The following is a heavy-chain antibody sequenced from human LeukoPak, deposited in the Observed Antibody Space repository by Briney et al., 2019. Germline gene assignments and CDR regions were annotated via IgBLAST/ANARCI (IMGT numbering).Heavy chain of an antibody. V-gene: IGHV1-69*04. CDR3: ARDEVAGYY. Sequence: ASVKVSCKASGGTFTSYAISWVRQAPGQGLEWMGRLIPILGIANYAQKFQDRVTITADKSTSTAYMELSSLRSEDTAVYFCARDEVAGYYWGQGTLVTVSS. CDR1: GGTFTSYA. CDR2: LIPILGIA. D-gene: IGHD2-15*01. J-gene: IGHJ4*02.